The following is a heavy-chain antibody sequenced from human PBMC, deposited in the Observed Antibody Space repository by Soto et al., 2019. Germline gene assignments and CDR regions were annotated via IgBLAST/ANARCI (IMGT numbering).Heavy chain of an antibody. CDR1: GFIFSNYA. D-gene: IGHD3-3*01. CDR3: AKDTPQEWLLVFHY. Sequence: EVQLLESGGGLVQPGGSLRLSCAGSGFIFSNYAMSWVRQAPGKGLEWVSAISGSGDSTYYANSVKGRFTISRDNSKNTLYLQMNSLRAEDTAVYYCAKDTPQEWLLVFHYWGQGTLVTVSS. V-gene: IGHV3-23*01. J-gene: IGHJ4*02. CDR2: ISGSGDST.